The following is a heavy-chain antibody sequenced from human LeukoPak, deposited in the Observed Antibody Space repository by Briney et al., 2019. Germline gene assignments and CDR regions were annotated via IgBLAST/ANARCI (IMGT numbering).Heavy chain of an antibody. J-gene: IGHJ6*02. CDR1: GFTFSSYA. CDR2: ISYDGSNK. V-gene: IGHV3-30-3*01. D-gene: IGHD1-26*01. Sequence: PGRSLRLSCAASGFTFSSYAMHWVRQAPGKGLEWVAVISYDGSNKYYADSVKGRFTISRDNSKNTLYLQMNSLRAEDTAVYYCARGGGLLPGYYYYGMDVWGQGTTVTVSS. CDR3: ARGGGLLPGYYYYGMDV.